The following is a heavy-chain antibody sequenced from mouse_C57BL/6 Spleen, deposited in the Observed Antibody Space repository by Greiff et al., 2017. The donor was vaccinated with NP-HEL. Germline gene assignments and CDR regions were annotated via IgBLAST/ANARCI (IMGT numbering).Heavy chain of an antibody. V-gene: IGHV1-64*01. Sequence: QVQLQQPGAELVKPGASVKLSCKASGYTFTSYWMHWVKQRPGQGLEWIGMIHPNSGSTNYNEKFKSKATLTVDKSSSTAYMQLSSMTSEDSAVYYCADGIKDGSSLWYFDVWGTGTTVTVSS. D-gene: IGHD1-1*01. CDR3: ADGIKDGSSLWYFDV. CDR1: GYTFTSYW. CDR2: IHPNSGST. J-gene: IGHJ1*03.